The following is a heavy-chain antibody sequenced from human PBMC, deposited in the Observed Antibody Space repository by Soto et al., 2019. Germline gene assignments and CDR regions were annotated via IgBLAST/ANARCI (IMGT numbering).Heavy chain of an antibody. CDR2: IYYTGST. Sequence: SETLSLTCSVSGASIRSGVYYWSWLRQSPGKGLEWIGHIYYTGSTFYSPSLKSRLTISLDTSKNQFSLDLRSVTAADTAMYYCARIEMASIKWGRGTLVTVSS. CDR1: GASIRSGVYY. CDR3: ARIEMASIK. J-gene: IGHJ4*02. V-gene: IGHV4-31*03.